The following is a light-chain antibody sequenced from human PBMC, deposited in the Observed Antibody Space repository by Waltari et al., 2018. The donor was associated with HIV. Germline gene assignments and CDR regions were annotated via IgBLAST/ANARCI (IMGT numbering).Light chain of an antibody. V-gene: IGKV1-5*03. Sequence: DIQLTPSPSTLSTSVGDRITITCRASQSISTWLAWYQQKPGKAPKLLIYKASSLESGVPLRFSGSGSGTEFTLTITGLQPDDFATYYCQQYNTSSPWTFGQGTRVDI. J-gene: IGKJ1*01. CDR1: QSISTW. CDR2: KAS. CDR3: QQYNTSSPWT.